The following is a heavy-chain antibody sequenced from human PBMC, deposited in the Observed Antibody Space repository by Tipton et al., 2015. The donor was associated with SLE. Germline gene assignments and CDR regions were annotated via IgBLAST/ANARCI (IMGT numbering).Heavy chain of an antibody. D-gene: IGHD4-11*01. CDR2: IWYDGSNK. Sequence: RSLRLSCAASGFTFSSYGMHWVRQAPGKGLEWVAVIWYDGSNKYYADSVKGRFTISRDNSKNTLYLQMNSLRAEDTAVYYCARDWHGSTVTTPEAFDIWGQGTMVTVSS. CDR1: GFTFSSYG. V-gene: IGHV3-33*01. CDR3: ARDWHGSTVTTPEAFDI. J-gene: IGHJ3*02.